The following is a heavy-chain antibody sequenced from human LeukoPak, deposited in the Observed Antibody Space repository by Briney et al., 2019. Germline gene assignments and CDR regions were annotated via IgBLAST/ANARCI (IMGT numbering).Heavy chain of an antibody. Sequence: GGSLRLSCAASGFTFSSYAMSWVRQAPGKGLEWVSAISGSGGSTYYADSVKGRFTISRDNSKNTLYLQMNSLRAEDTAVYYCAKKGPYCSSTSCYTPGEIDYWGQGTLVTVSS. CDR2: ISGSGGST. CDR3: AKKGPYCSSTSCYTPGEIDY. J-gene: IGHJ4*02. V-gene: IGHV3-23*01. D-gene: IGHD2-2*02. CDR1: GFTFSSYA.